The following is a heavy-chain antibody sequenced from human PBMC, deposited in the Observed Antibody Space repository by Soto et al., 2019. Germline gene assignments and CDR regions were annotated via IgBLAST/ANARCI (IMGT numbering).Heavy chain of an antibody. V-gene: IGHV4-61*08. J-gene: IGHJ5*02. Sequence: QVQLQESGPGLVKPSETLSLTCTVSGGSVRSGDCYWSWIRQPPGKVLEWIGNIYYSGTIDYNPSLKSRVTISVDASKNQFSLKLSSVTAADTAVYYCARHLAVSGTFNWFDPWGQGTLVTVSS. CDR2: IYYSGTI. CDR3: ARHLAVSGTFNWFDP. CDR1: GGSVRSGDCY. D-gene: IGHD6-13*01.